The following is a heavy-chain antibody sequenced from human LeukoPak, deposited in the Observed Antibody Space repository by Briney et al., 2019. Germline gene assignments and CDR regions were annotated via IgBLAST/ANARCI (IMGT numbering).Heavy chain of an antibody. Sequence: PSETLSLTCTVSGYSISSGYYWGWIRQPPGKGLEWIGSIYHSGSAYYNPSLKSRVTISVDTSKTQFSLKLSSVTAADTAVYYCARTLGDYGSGSYYYWGQGTLVTVSS. J-gene: IGHJ4*02. D-gene: IGHD3-10*01. CDR3: ARTLGDYGSGSYYY. CDR1: GYSISSGYY. V-gene: IGHV4-38-2*02. CDR2: IYHSGSA.